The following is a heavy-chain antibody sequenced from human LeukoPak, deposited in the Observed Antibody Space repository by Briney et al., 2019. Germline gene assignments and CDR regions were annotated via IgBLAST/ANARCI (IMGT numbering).Heavy chain of an antibody. V-gene: IGHV1-2*02. D-gene: IGHD6-6*01. J-gene: IGHJ5*02. CDR1: GYTFTGYY. Sequence: GASVKVSCKASGYTFTGYYMHWVRQAPGQGLEGMGWINPNSGGTNYAQKFQGRVTMTRDTSISTAYMELSRLRSDDTAVYYCARVMAARQDNWFDPWGQGTLVTVSS. CDR2: INPNSGGT. CDR3: ARVMAARQDNWFDP.